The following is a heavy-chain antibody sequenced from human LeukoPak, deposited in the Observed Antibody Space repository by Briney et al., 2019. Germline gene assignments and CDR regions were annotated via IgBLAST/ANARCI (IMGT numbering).Heavy chain of an antibody. CDR1: GFIFSRYA. D-gene: IGHD1-26*01. CDR2: ISGDST. Sequence: GGSLRLSCAASGFIFSRYAMHWVRQAPGKGLEWVSLISGDSTYYADSVKGRFTISRDNSKNSLYLQMNSLRTEDTALYYCAKSRATDFDYWGQGTLVTVSS. J-gene: IGHJ4*02. CDR3: AKSRATDFDY. V-gene: IGHV3-43*02.